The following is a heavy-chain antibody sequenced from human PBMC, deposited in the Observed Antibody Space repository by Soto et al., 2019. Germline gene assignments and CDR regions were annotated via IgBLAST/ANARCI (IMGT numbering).Heavy chain of an antibody. J-gene: IGHJ6*02. CDR3: AKDQWYLYYDFWSGRVPEKYGMDV. CDR1: GFTFSSYA. CDR2: ISGSGGST. D-gene: IGHD3-3*01. V-gene: IGHV3-23*01. Sequence: PGGSLRLSCAASGFTFSSYAMSWVRQAPGKGLEWVSAISGSGGSTYYADSVKGRFTISRDNSKNTLYLQMNSLRAEDTAVYYCAKDQWYLYYDFWSGRVPEKYGMDVWGQGTTVTVSS.